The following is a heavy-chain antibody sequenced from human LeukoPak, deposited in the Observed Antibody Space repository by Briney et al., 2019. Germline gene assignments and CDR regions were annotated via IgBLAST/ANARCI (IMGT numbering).Heavy chain of an antibody. CDR3: ARDNPEYSSSSGLDY. J-gene: IGHJ4*02. V-gene: IGHV1-46*01. D-gene: IGHD6-6*01. CDR2: INTSGGST. Sequence: ASVKVSCKASGYTFTSYYMHWVRQAPGQGLEWMGIINTSGGSTSYAQKFQGRVTMTRDTSTSTVYMELSSLRSEDTAVYYCARDNPEYSSSSGLDYWGQGTLVTVSS. CDR1: GYTFTSYY.